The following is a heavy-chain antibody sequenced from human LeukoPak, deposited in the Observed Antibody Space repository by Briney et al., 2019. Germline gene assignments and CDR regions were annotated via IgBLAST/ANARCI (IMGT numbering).Heavy chain of an antibody. J-gene: IGHJ4*02. Sequence: GGSLRLSCAASGFTFSSYAMSWVRQAPGKGLEWVSAISGSGGSTYYADSVKGRFTISRDNSKNTLYLQMNSLRAEDTAVYYCAREAPYPYYYDSSGYYYDWGQGTLVTVSP. V-gene: IGHV3-23*01. CDR1: GFTFSSYA. D-gene: IGHD3-22*01. CDR3: AREAPYPYYYDSSGYYYD. CDR2: ISGSGGST.